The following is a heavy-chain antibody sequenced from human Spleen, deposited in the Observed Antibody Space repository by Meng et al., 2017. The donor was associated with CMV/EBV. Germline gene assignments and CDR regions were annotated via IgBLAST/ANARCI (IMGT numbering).Heavy chain of an antibody. CDR2: IYYSGST. D-gene: IGHD2-15*01. CDR1: GGSISSSSYY. V-gene: IGHV4-39*07. CDR3: ATSGSYTFDY. Sequence: QLRLQGSGPGLGKPSEHLSLTCTVSGGSISSSSYYWGWIRQPPGKGLEWIGSIYYSGSTYYNPSLKSRVTISVDTSKNQFSLKLSSVTAADTAVYYCATSGSYTFDYWGQGTLVTVSS. J-gene: IGHJ4*02.